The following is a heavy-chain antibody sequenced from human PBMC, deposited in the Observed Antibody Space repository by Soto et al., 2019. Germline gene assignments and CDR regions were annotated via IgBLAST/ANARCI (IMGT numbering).Heavy chain of an antibody. Sequence: LSLTCTVSGGSISSSSYYWGWIRQPPGKGLEWIGSIYYSGSTYYNPSLKSRVTISVDTSKNQFSLKLSSVTAADTAVYYCARRGEAVAGSFDYWGQGTLVTVSS. J-gene: IGHJ4*02. CDR1: GGSISSSSYY. CDR3: ARRGEAVAGSFDY. D-gene: IGHD6-19*01. CDR2: IYYSGST. V-gene: IGHV4-39*01.